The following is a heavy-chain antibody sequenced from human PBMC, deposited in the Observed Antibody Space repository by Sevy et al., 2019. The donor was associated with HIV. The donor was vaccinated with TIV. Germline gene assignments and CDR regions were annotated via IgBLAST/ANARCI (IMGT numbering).Heavy chain of an antibody. J-gene: IGHJ6*02. V-gene: IGHV3-7*01. Sequence: GGSLRLSCAVSGFTFRNFWMSWVRQAPGKGLEWVANIRQDGSEKYYVDSVRGRFTISRDNAKNSLFLQLNSLRGDDKTIYYCAKSYFGSGTSYGMDLWGRGTTVTVSS. CDR2: IRQDGSEK. CDR3: AKSYFGSGTSYGMDL. CDR1: GFTFRNFW. D-gene: IGHD3-10*01.